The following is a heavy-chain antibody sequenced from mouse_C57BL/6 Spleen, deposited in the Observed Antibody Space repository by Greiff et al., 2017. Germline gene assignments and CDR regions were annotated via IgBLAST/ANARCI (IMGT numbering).Heavy chain of an antibody. CDR3: ARSTGTGFAY. V-gene: IGHV1-82*01. CDR2: IYPGDGDT. CDR1: GYAFSSSW. J-gene: IGHJ3*01. D-gene: IGHD4-1*01. Sequence: LVESGPELVKPEASVKISCKASGYAFSSSWLNWVKQRPGKGLEWIGRIYPGDGDTNYNGKFKGKATLTADKSSSTAYMQLSSLTSEDSAVYFCARSTGTGFAYWGQGTLVTGSA.